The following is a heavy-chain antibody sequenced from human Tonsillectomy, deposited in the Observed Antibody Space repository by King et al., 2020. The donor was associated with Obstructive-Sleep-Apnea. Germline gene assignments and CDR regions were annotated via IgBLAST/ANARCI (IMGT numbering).Heavy chain of an antibody. V-gene: IGHV3-21*01. CDR1: GFTFSSYS. CDR2: ISSSSSYI. CDR3: ARGKPPLLPFDY. D-gene: IGHD1-26*01. J-gene: IGHJ4*02. Sequence: VQLVESGGGLVKPGGSLRLSCAASGFTFSSYSMNWVRQAPGKGLEWVSSISSSSSYIYYADSVKGRFTISRDNAKNSLYLQMNSLRAEDTAVYYCARGKPPLLPFDYWGQGTLVTVSS.